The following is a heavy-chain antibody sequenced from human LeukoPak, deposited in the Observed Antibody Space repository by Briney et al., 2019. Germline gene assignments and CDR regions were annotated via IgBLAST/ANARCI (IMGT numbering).Heavy chain of an antibody. J-gene: IGHJ4*02. D-gene: IGHD6-13*01. CDR2: IYTSGIT. Sequence: SETLSLTCTVSGGSISSSSYYWSWIRQPAGKGLEWIGHIYTSGITTYNPSLKSRVTMSLDTSKNQFSLNLNSVTAADTAIYTCARARYSSSWFFDYWGQGTLVTVSS. CDR1: GGSISSSSYY. V-gene: IGHV4-61*09. CDR3: ARARYSSSWFFDY.